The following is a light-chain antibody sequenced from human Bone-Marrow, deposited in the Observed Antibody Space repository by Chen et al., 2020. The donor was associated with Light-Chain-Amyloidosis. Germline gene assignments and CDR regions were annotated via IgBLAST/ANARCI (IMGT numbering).Light chain of an antibody. CDR3: QSSHSGWV. J-gene: IGLJ3*02. CDR2: EDN. V-gene: IGLV6-57*02. CDR1: SGNIASNS. Sequence: NFMLNQPHSVSESPGKTVTISCTGSSGNIASNSVQWYQQRPGSAPTTVIYEDNQRPSGVPDRFSGAVDRSSNSASLTISGLKAEDEADYYCQSSHSGWVFGGGTKLTVL.